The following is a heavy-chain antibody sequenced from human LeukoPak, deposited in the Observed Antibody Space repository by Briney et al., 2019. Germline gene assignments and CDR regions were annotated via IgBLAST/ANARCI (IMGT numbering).Heavy chain of an antibody. Sequence: GGSLRLSCAASGFTFSSYWMSWVRQAPGKGLEWVANIKQDGSEEYYVDSVKGRFTISRDNAKNSLYLQMNSLRAEDTAVYYCARDGRTTVTKGTPTAHYYWGQGTLVTVSS. J-gene: IGHJ4*02. CDR1: GFTFSSYW. D-gene: IGHD4-17*01. V-gene: IGHV3-7*01. CDR2: IKQDGSEE. CDR3: ARDGRTTVTKGTPTAHYY.